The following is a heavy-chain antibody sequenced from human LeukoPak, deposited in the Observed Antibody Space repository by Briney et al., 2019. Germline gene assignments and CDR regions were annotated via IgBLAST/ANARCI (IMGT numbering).Heavy chain of an antibody. Sequence: QPGGSLRLSCAASGFTFSSYAMNWVRQAPGKGLEWVSAISGSGGSTYYADSVKGRFTISRDNSKNTLYLQMNSLRAEDTAVYYCAKDRTPRTFGVNGAFDIWGQGTMVTVSS. J-gene: IGHJ3*02. CDR3: AKDRTPRTFGVNGAFDI. V-gene: IGHV3-23*01. CDR2: ISGSGGST. CDR1: GFTFSSYA. D-gene: IGHD3-16*01.